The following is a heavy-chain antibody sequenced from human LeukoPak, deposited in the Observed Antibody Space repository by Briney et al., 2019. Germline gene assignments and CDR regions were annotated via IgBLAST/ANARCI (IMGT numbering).Heavy chain of an antibody. Sequence: GGSPRLSCAASGLTFDEYGMHWARQAPGKGLEWVSLISGDGGSTFYADSVKGRFTISRDNSKNSLYLQMNRLRTEDTALYYCAKDQWQAGGFDYWGQGTLVTVSS. D-gene: IGHD6-19*01. CDR3: AKDQWQAGGFDY. CDR2: ISGDGGST. J-gene: IGHJ4*02. CDR1: GLTFDEYG. V-gene: IGHV3-43*02.